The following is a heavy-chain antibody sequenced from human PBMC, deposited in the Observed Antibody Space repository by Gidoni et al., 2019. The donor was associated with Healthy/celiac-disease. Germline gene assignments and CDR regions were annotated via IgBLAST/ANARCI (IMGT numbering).Heavy chain of an antibody. CDR3: ASPNDYYYDSSGYYSFYY. CDR1: GYSISSGYY. V-gene: IGHV4-38-2*02. J-gene: IGHJ4*02. Sequence: QVQLQESGPGLVKPSETLSLTCTVSGYSISSGYYWGWIRQPPGKGLEWIGSIYHSGSTYYNPSLKSRVTISVDTSKNQFSLKLSSVTAADTAVYYCASPNDYYYDSSGYYSFYYWGQGTLVTVSS. CDR2: IYHSGST. D-gene: IGHD3-22*01.